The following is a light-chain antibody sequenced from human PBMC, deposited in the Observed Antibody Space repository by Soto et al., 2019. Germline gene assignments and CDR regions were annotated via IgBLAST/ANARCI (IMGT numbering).Light chain of an antibody. CDR1: QGISTY. CDR2: AAS. CDR3: QQLHVYPST. Sequence: DIQMTQSPSSLSESAGDRVTITCRASQGISTYLNWFQQKPGKAPKLLIYAASSLQSGVPSRFSGSGSGTEFTLTISSLQPEDFATYYCQQLHVYPSTFGGGTKVDIK. V-gene: IGKV1-39*01. J-gene: IGKJ4*01.